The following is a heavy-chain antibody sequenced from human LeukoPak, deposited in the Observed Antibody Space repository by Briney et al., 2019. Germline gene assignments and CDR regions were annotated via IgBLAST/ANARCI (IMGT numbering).Heavy chain of an antibody. CDR1: GFTFSDYF. V-gene: IGHV3-11*04. CDR3: ARDRTAVAGLYYFDY. CDR2: ISTTSSTI. D-gene: IGHD6-19*01. Sequence: GGSLRLSCVASGFTFSDYFMSWIRQAPGKGLEWVSYISTTSSTIYYADSVKGRFTISRDNAKNSLYLQMNSLRAEDTAVYYCARDRTAVAGLYYFDYWGQGTLVTVSS. J-gene: IGHJ4*02.